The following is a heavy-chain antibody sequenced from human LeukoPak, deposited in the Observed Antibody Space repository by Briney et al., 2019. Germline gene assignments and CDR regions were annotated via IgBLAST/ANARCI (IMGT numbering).Heavy chain of an antibody. V-gene: IGHV4-30-2*01. D-gene: IGHD2-2*02. CDR2: INHSGST. J-gene: IGHJ4*02. CDR3: ARGHRYCSSTSCYRVIDY. Sequence: PSQTLSLTCAVSGGSISSGSYSWSWIRQPPGKGLEWIGEINHSGSTNYNPSLKSRVTISVDTSKNQFSLKLSSVTAADTAVYYCARGHRYCSSTSCYRVIDYWGQGTLVTVSS. CDR1: GGSISSGSYS.